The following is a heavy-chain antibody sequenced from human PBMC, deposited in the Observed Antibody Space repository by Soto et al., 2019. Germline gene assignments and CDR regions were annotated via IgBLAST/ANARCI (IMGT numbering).Heavy chain of an antibody. D-gene: IGHD3-22*01. J-gene: IGHJ4*02. Sequence: QVQMVESGGGVVQPGRSLRLSCAASGFTFSSYGMHWVRQAPGEGLEWVAVISYDGSNKYYEDSVKGRFTLSRDNSKNTLYLQMNSLRADDTAVYYCAKARAYYYDSSALGDYLCQGTLVTVSS. CDR3: AKARAYYYDSSALGDY. CDR2: ISYDGSNK. CDR1: GFTFSSYG. V-gene: IGHV3-30*18.